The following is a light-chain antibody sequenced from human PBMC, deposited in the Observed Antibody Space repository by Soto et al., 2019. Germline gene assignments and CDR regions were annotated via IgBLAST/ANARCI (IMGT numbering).Light chain of an antibody. CDR3: QQYENYYT. CDR2: KAS. CDR1: QRISSW. J-gene: IGKJ2*01. Sequence: DIHMTQSPSTLSASVGDRVTITCRASQRISSWLAWYQQKPGKAPNLLIYKASSLESGVPSRFSGSGSGTDFTLTISSLQPDDFATYYCQQYENYYTFGQGTKLEIK. V-gene: IGKV1-5*03.